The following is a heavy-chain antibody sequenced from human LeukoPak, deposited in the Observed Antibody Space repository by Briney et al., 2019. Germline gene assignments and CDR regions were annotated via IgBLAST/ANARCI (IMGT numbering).Heavy chain of an antibody. D-gene: IGHD5-18*01. CDR3: ARGSELWGPDNAFDI. J-gene: IGHJ3*02. Sequence: PGGSLRLSCAASGFTFSSYWMSWVRQAPGKGLEWVANIKQDGSEKYYVDSVKGRFTISRDNAKNSLYLQMNSLRAEDTAVYYCARGSELWGPDNAFDIWGQGTMVTVSS. CDR1: GFTFSSYW. CDR2: IKQDGSEK. V-gene: IGHV3-7*01.